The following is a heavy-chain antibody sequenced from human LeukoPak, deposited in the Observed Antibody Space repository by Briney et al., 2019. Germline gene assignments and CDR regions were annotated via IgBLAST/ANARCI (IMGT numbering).Heavy chain of an antibody. V-gene: IGHV1-2*02. CDR3: ARAVRVTTDFDC. D-gene: IGHD2-21*02. CDR2: INPNGGGT. Sequence: ASVKVSCKASGYTLTGYNIHWMRQAPGQGLEWMGWINPNGGGTNYAQNFQGRVTMTRDTSITTVYMEVSGLTSDDTAVYYCARAVRVTTDFDCWGQGTLVTVSS. CDR1: GYTLTGYN. J-gene: IGHJ4*02.